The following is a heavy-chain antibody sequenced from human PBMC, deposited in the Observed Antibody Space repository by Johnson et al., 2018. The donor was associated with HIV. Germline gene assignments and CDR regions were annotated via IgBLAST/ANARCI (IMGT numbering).Heavy chain of an antibody. CDR1: GFTFDDYA. CDR3: ARRDGFDYGNAFDI. Sequence: QLVESGGGLVQPGRSLRLSCAASGFTFDDYAMHWVRQAPGKGLEWVSGISWNSGSIGYADSVKGRFTISRDNAKNSLYLQMNSLRAEDTALYYCARRDGFDYGNAFDIWGQGTMVTVSS. D-gene: IGHD5-12*01. CDR2: ISWNSGSI. J-gene: IGHJ3*02. V-gene: IGHV3-9*01.